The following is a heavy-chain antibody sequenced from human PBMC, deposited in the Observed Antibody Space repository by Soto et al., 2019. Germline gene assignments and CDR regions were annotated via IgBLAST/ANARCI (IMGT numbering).Heavy chain of an antibody. J-gene: IGHJ3*02. CDR1: GFTFSTYA. CDR2: IRAGGGDT. CDR3: AKGFSGAFDS. Sequence: EVQLLESGGGLVQPGGSLRLSCAASGFTFSTYAMSWVRQAPGKGLEWVSGIRAGGGDTYYADSVKGRLTISRDDSKNTLCVEMNSLSAEDTAVYYGAKGFSGAFDSWGRGTMVTVSS. V-gene: IGHV3-23*01. D-gene: IGHD7-27*01.